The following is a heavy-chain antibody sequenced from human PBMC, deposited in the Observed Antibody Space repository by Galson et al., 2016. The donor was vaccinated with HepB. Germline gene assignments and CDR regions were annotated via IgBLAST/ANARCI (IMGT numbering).Heavy chain of an antibody. CDR2: LSGSGDVT. J-gene: IGHJ4*02. CDR1: GFPFSPYA. Sequence: SLRLSCAASGFPFSPYAMSWVRQPPGKGLEWVSSLSGSGDVTHHADSVKGRFTISRDNSKNTLYLQMNSLTAEHTALYYCAKSGVWGTHRSPDYWGQGTLVTVSS. CDR3: AKSGVWGTHRSPDY. V-gene: IGHV3-23*01. D-gene: IGHD3-16*02.